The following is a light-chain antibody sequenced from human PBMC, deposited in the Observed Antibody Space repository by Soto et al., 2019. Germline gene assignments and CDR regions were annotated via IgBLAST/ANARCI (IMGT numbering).Light chain of an antibody. V-gene: IGLV2-14*03. CDR3: SSYTDSSTLV. J-gene: IGLJ2*01. Sequence: QSALTQPASVSGSPGQSITISCTGTSSDVGDYNYVSWYQHHPGKAPKLMIYDVSNRPSGVSNRFSGSKSGNTASLTISGLQDEDEADYYCSSYTDSSTLVFGGGTKLTVL. CDR1: SSDVGDYNY. CDR2: DVS.